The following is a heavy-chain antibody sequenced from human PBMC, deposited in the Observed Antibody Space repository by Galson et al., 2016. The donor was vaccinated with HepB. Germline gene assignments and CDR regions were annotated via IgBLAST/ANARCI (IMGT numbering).Heavy chain of an antibody. Sequence: SETLSLTCAVYGGSFSGYSLTWIRQPPGRRLEWIGESNQSGSTNYNPSLKSRVTISVGTSKTHFSLKLTSVTAADTATYYCARGRPKNILGATIGSDYWGQGTLVTVSS. CDR3: ARGRPKNILGATIGSDY. J-gene: IGHJ4*02. CDR2: SNQSGST. CDR1: GGSFSGYS. V-gene: IGHV4-34*01. D-gene: IGHD1-26*01.